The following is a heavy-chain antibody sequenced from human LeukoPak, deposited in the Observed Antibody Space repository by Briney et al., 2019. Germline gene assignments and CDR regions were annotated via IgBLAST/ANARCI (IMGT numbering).Heavy chain of an antibody. D-gene: IGHD3-22*01. J-gene: IGHJ4*02. Sequence: PGGSLRLSCAASGFTVSSYSMSWVRQAPGKGLEWVSAISGSGGSTYYADYVKGRLTISRDNSKNTLYLQMKSLRADETAVYYCAKDHSTSSGYYDSSGYYNTIEFDYWGRETRV. CDR2: ISGSGGST. V-gene: IGHV3-23*01. CDR3: AKDHSTSSGYYDSSGYYNTIEFDY. CDR1: GFTVSSYS.